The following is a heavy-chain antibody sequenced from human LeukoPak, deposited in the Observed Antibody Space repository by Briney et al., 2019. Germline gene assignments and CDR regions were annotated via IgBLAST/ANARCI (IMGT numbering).Heavy chain of an antibody. D-gene: IGHD3-22*01. CDR2: IYTSGST. Sequence: SETLSLTCTVSGGSISSGSYYWSWIGQPAGKGLEWIGRIYTSGSTNYNPSLKSRVTISVDTSKNQFSLKLSSVTAADTAVYYCARDLSAPLKYYYDSSGSYYFDYWGQGALVTVSS. CDR3: ARDLSAPLKYYYDSSGSYYFDY. V-gene: IGHV4-61*02. J-gene: IGHJ4*02. CDR1: GGSISSGSYY.